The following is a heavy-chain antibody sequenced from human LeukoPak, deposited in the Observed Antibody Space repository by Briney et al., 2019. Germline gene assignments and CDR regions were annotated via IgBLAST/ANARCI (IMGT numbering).Heavy chain of an antibody. V-gene: IGHV4-59*08. J-gene: IGHJ5*02. CDR1: GGSISSYY. CDR2: IYYSGST. Sequence: SETLSLTCTVSGGSISSYYWSWIRQPPGKGLEWIGYIYYSGSTNYNPSLKSRVTISVDTSKNQFSLKLSSVTAADTAVYYCARHSYDSSGYYLNWFDPWGQGTLVTVSS. CDR3: ARHSYDSSGYYLNWFDP. D-gene: IGHD3-22*01.